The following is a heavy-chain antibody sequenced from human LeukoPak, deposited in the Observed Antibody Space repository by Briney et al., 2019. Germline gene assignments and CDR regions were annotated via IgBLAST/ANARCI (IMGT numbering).Heavy chain of an antibody. D-gene: IGHD3-10*01. CDR1: GGSISSYY. V-gene: IGHV3-69-1*01. CDR2: IGANSAI. Sequence: ETLSLTCTVSGGSISSYYWSWIRQPPGKGLEWVSYIGANSAIYYSDSVKGRFTISRDNAKNSLSLQMNSLRDDDTAVYYCAREGYYGAFDIWGQGTMVTVSS. CDR3: AREGYYGAFDI. J-gene: IGHJ3*02.